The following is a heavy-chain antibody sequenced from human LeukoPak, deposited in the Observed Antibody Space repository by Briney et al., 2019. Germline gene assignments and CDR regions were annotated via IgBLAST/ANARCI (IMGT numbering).Heavy chain of an antibody. D-gene: IGHD2-15*01. CDR3: ARGYCSGGSCYGYNWFDP. J-gene: IGHJ5*02. CDR2: INPNSGGT. CDR1: GYTFTGYY. Sequence: ASVKVSCKASGYTFTGYYMHWVRQAPGQGLEWMGWINPNSGGTNYAQKFQGWVTMTRDTSISTAYMELSRLRPDDTAVYYCARGYCSGGSCYGYNWFDPWGQGTLVTVSS. V-gene: IGHV1-2*04.